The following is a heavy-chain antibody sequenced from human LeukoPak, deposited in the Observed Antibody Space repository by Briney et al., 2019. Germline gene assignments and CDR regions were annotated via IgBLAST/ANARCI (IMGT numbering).Heavy chain of an antibody. Sequence: SETLSLTCTVSGGSFSNYYWSWIRQPPGKGLEWIGYISYSGSTDHNPSLKSRVTISVDTSKNQFSLRLSSVTAADTAVYYCARGGYEARSYYFDYWGQGTLVTVSS. V-gene: IGHV4-59*01. CDR3: ARGGYEARSYYFDY. CDR1: GGSFSNYY. CDR2: ISYSGST. J-gene: IGHJ4*02. D-gene: IGHD5-12*01.